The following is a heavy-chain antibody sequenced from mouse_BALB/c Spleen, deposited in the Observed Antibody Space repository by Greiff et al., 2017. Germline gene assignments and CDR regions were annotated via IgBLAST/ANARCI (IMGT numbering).Heavy chain of an antibody. D-gene: IGHD2-4*01. CDR3: ARVPLITTTGDAMDY. CDR1: GFTFTDYY. J-gene: IGHJ4*01. Sequence: EVKLMESGGGLVQPGGSLRLSCATSGFTFTDYYMSWVRQPPGKALEWLGFIRNKANGYTTEYSASVKGRFTISRDNSQSILYLQMNTLRAEDSATYYCARVPLITTTGDAMDYWGQGTSVTVSS. V-gene: IGHV7-3*02. CDR2: IRNKANGYTT.